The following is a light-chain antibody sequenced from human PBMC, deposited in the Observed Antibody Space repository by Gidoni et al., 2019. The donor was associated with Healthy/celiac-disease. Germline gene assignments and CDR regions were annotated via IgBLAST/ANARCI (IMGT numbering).Light chain of an antibody. V-gene: IGKV3-20*01. CDR3: QQYGSSPQGT. CDR1: QSFSSSY. Sequence: EIVFTQSPGTLSLYPGERATLSCRASQSFSSSYLAWYQQKPGQAPRLLIYGASSRAPGIPDRFSGSGSGTDFTLTISRLEPGDFAVYYCQQYGSSPQGTFGQGTKVEIK. J-gene: IGKJ1*01. CDR2: GAS.